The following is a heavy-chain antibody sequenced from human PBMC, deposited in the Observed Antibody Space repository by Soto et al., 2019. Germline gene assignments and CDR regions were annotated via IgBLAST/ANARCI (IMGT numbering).Heavy chain of an antibody. J-gene: IGHJ4*02. Sequence: EVQLVESGGGLVQPGGSLRLSCAASGFTFSSYIMNWVRQAPGKGLEWVSYISSSSSTIYYAYSVKGRFTISRDNAKNSLYLQMNSLRAEDTAVYYCARDLNYGPFDYWGQGTLVTVSS. CDR2: ISSSSSTI. V-gene: IGHV3-48*01. CDR1: GFTFSSYI. D-gene: IGHD4-17*01. CDR3: ARDLNYGPFDY.